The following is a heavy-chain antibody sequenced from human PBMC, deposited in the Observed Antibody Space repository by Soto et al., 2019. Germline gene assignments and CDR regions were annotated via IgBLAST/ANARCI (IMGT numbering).Heavy chain of an antibody. CDR1: GYTFTSYG. J-gene: IGHJ6*02. D-gene: IGHD6-6*01. CDR3: ARVYSIAARRKPHYYYGMDV. Sequence: ASVKVSCKASGYTFTSYGISWVRQAPGQGLEWMGWISAYSGNTGYAQKFQGRVTMTRNTSISTAYMELSSLRSEDTAVYYCARVYSIAARRKPHYYYGMDVWGQGTTVTVSS. V-gene: IGHV1-8*02. CDR2: ISAYSGNT.